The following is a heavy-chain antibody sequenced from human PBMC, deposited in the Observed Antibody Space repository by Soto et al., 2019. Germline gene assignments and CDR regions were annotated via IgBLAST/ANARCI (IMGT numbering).Heavy chain of an antibody. Sequence: EVLLLESGGGLVLPGGSLRLSCVASGFTFSNYAMSWVRQAPGKGLQWVSAISGTVGSTYYADSVTGRFTISRDNSKNTLYLQMIRLTAEDTAVYYSANDRRFLEWLSTSDAFDIWGQGTMVTVSS. CDR1: GFTFSNYA. J-gene: IGHJ3*02. V-gene: IGHV3-23*01. CDR2: ISGTVGST. D-gene: IGHD3-3*01. CDR3: ANDRRFLEWLSTSDAFDI.